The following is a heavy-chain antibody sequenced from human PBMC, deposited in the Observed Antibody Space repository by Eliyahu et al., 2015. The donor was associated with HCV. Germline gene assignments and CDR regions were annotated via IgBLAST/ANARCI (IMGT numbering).Heavy chain of an antibody. V-gene: IGHV4-59*08. J-gene: IGHJ3*02. CDR3: ARQRLGFGNDAFDI. Sequence: QVQLQESGPGLVKPSEXLSLTCXVSGXSISSYYXSWIRXPPGKGLEWIGYIYYSGSTNYNPSLKSRVTISVDTSKNQFSLKLSSVTAADTAVYYCARQRLGFGNDAFDIWGQGTMVTVSS. CDR2: IYYSGST. CDR1: GXSISSYY. D-gene: IGHD3-10*01.